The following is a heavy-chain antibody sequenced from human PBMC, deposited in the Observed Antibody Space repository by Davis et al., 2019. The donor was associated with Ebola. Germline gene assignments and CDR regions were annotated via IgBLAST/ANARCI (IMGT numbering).Heavy chain of an antibody. CDR2: IIPVVDTK. V-gene: IGHV1-69*04. J-gene: IGHJ4*02. D-gene: IGHD3-9*01. CDR1: GGTFTNYA. Sequence: AASVKVSCKTSGGTFTNYAVNWVRQVPGQGLEWMGRIIPVVDTKDYAQKFQGRVTITADKSTSTAYMELSSLRSEDTAVYYCARGDDILTTFDNWGQGTLVTVSS. CDR3: ARGDDILTTFDN.